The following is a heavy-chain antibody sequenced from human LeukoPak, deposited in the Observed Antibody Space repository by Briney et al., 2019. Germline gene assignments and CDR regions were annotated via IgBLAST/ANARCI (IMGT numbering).Heavy chain of an antibody. CDR2: IIPIFGTA. D-gene: IGHD3-3*01. CDR3: ARARTIFGVVAAVTYYYGMDV. J-gene: IGHJ6*02. CDR1: GGTFSSYA. Sequence: GASVKVSCKASGGTFSSYAISWVRQAPGQGLEWMEGIIPIFGTANYAQKFQGRVTITADESTSTAYMELSSLRSEDTAVYYCARARTIFGVVAAVTYYYGMDVWGQGTTVTVSS. V-gene: IGHV1-69*13.